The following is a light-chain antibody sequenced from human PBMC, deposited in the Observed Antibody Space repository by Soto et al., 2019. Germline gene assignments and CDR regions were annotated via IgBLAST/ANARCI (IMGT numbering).Light chain of an antibody. CDR3: MQGTYWPYT. V-gene: IGKV2-30*01. J-gene: IGKJ2*01. Sequence: DVVMTQSPLSLPVTLGQPASISCRSSQSPLYSDGNTYLIWFHQRPGQSPRRLSYKVSHRDSWVPDRFSCSGSGTDFTLQIKRVEAEDLGVYYCMQGTYWPYTFGQGTKLEIK. CDR1: QSPLYSDGNTY. CDR2: KVS.